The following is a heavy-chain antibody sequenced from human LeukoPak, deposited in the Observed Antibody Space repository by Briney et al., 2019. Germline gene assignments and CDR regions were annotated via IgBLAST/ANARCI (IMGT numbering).Heavy chain of an antibody. CDR3: ARVRGASSPLNWFDP. CDR1: GGSISSYY. CDR2: IYTSGST. V-gene: IGHV4-4*07. D-gene: IGHD1-26*01. Sequence: PSETLSLTCTVSGGSISSYYWSWIRQPAGKGLEWIGRIYTSGSTNYNPSLKGRVTMSVDTSKNQFSLKLSSVTAADTAVYYCARVRGASSPLNWFDPWGQGTLVTVSS. J-gene: IGHJ5*02.